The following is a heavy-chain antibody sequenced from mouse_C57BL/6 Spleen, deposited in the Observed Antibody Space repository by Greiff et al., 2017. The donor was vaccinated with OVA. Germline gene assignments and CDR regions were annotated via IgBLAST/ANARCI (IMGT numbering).Heavy chain of an antibody. V-gene: IGHV1-54*01. D-gene: IGHD2-1*01. CDR3: ERIYYGLDY. CDR2: INPGSGGT. Sequence: VQLQQSGAELVRPGTSVKVSCKASGYAFTNYLIEWVKQRPGQGLEWIGVINPGSGGTNYNEKFKGKATLTADKSSSTAYMQLSSLTSEDSAVYFCERIYYGLDYWGQGTTLTVSS. J-gene: IGHJ2*01. CDR1: GYAFTNYL.